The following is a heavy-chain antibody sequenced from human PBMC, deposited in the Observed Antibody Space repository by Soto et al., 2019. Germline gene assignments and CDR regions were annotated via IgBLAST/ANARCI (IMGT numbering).Heavy chain of an antibody. CDR2: IYHGGTT. CDR1: GDSITSIYH. V-gene: IGHV4-38-2*01. D-gene: IGHD2-21*02. J-gene: IGHJ4*01. Sequence: PSETLSLTCAVSGDSITSIYHWAWLRQAPGKGPEWIASIYHGGTTFYNPSLKSRISISVDTSNNQFSLKLRSVTAEDTAVYYCARVHVMVVAGSTFDYWGHGSLVTVSS. CDR3: ARVHVMVVAGSTFDY.